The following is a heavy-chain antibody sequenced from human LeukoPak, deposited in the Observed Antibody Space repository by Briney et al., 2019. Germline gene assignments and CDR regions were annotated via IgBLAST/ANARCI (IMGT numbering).Heavy chain of an antibody. J-gene: IGHJ6*04. CDR3: AREVWQQLIGYGMDV. Sequence: ASVKVSCKASGGTFSSYAISWVRQAPGQGLEWMGGIIPIFGTANYAQKFQGRVTITADESTSTAYMELSSLRSEGTAVYYCAREVWQQLIGYGMDVWGRGTTVTVSS. V-gene: IGHV1-69*13. CDR1: GGTFSSYA. D-gene: IGHD6-13*01. CDR2: IIPIFGTA.